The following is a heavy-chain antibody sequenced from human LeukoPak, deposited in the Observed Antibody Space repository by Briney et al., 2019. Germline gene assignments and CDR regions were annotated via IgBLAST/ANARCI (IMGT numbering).Heavy chain of an antibody. CDR3: VRSRGYSYGYSYYFDY. V-gene: IGHV5-51*01. J-gene: IGHJ4*02. D-gene: IGHD5-18*01. Sequence: GESLKISCKGSGYSFTTYWIGWVRQMPGKGLEWMGIIYPGDSEIRYSPSFQGQVTIAADKSTSTAYLQWSGLKASDTAMYYCVRSRGYSYGYSYYFDYWGQGTLVTVSS. CDR1: GYSFTTYW. CDR2: IYPGDSEI.